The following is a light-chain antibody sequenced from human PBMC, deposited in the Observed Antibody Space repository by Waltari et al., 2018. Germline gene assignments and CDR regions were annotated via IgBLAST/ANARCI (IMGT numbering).Light chain of an antibody. J-gene: IGKJ1*01. V-gene: IGKV2-30*02. CDR3: MQGTHWPWT. Sequence: DVVMTQSPLSLPVTLGQPATIPCRSSQSLVHRDGNTYLIWFHQRPGQSPRRLIYKVSNRDSGVPDRFSGSGSGTDFTLKISRVEAEDVGVYYCMQGTHWPWTFGQGTKVEIK. CDR1: QSLVHRDGNTY. CDR2: KVS.